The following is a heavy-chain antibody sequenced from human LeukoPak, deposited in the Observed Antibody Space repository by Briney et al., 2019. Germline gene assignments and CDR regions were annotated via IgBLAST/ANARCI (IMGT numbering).Heavy chain of an antibody. CDR2: INPNSGGT. V-gene: IGHV1-2*06. CDR1: GYTIANYW. D-gene: IGHD2-15*01. Sequence: GASVKVSCKASGYTIANYWVHWVRQAPGQGLEWMGRINPNSGGTNYAQKFQGRVTMTRDTSISTAYMELSRLRSDDTAVYYCARGYCSGGSCYSVENWFDPWGQGTLVTVSS. CDR3: ARGYCSGGSCYSVENWFDP. J-gene: IGHJ5*02.